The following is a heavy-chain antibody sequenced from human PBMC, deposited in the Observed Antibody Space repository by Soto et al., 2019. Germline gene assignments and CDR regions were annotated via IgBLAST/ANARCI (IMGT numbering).Heavy chain of an antibody. V-gene: IGHV1-46*01. D-gene: IGHD2-2*02. CDR1: GYTVTSYY. CDR3: ERTTGYKDRNYLDY. J-gene: IGHJ4*02. CDR2: INPSGGST. Sequence: ASVKVSCKASGYTVTSYYMHWVRQAPGQGLEWMGIINPSGGSTTYAQKFQGRLTMTRDTSTSTVYMELSSLRSEDTAMYYCERTTGYKDRNYLDYWGQGTLVTVSS.